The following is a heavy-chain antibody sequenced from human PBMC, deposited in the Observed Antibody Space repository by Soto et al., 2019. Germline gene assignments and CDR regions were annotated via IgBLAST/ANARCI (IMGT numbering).Heavy chain of an antibody. V-gene: IGHV3-30*18. CDR3: AKSHRGSYGDAFDI. CDR1: GFTFSSYG. J-gene: IGHJ3*02. D-gene: IGHD1-26*01. CDR2: ISYDGSNK. Sequence: PGGSLRLSCAASGFTFSSYGMHWVRQAPGKGLEWVAVISYDGSNKYYADSVKGRFTISRDNSKNTLYLQMNSLRAEDTAAYYCAKSHRGSYGDAFDIWGQGTMVTVSS.